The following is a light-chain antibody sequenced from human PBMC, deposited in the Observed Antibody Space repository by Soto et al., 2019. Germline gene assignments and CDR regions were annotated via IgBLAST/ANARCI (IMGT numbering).Light chain of an antibody. CDR2: EIS. CDR1: SSDAGGYNY. CDR3: SSYTSSSARV. Sequence: QSALTQPASVSGSPGQSITISCTGTSSDAGGYNYVSWYQQHPGKAPKLMIYEISNRPSGVSNLFSGSKSGNTASLTISGLEAEDEADYYCSSYTSSSARVFGGGTKLTVL. J-gene: IGLJ3*02. V-gene: IGLV2-14*01.